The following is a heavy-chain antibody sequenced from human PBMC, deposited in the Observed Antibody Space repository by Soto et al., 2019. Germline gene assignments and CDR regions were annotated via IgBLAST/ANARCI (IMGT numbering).Heavy chain of an antibody. CDR2: MIPISGKA. J-gene: IGHJ6*03. Sequence: ASVKVSCKASGGTFSSYAISWVRQAPGQGLEWMGWMIPISGKADYAQKFQGRVTMTRNTSISTAYMELSSLRSEDTAVYYCARGYYYYYYMDVWGKGTTVTVSS. CDR1: GGTFSSYA. V-gene: IGHV1-8*02. CDR3: ARGYYYYYYMDV.